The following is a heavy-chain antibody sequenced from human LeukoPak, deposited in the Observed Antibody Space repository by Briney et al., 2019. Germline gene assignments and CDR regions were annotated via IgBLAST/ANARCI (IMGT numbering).Heavy chain of an antibody. D-gene: IGHD6-13*01. CDR1: GGSISSYY. J-gene: IGHJ4*02. V-gene: IGHV4-59*01. CDR2: TYYSGST. CDR3: ARGGIAAAHPFDC. Sequence: SETLSLTCTVSGGSISSYYWSWIRQPPGKGLEWIGYTYYSGSTNYNPSLKSRVTISVDTSKNQFSLKLSSVTAADTAVYYCARGGIAAAHPFDCWGQGTLVTVSS.